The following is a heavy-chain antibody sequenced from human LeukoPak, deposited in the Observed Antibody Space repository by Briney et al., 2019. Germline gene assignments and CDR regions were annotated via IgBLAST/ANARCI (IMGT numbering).Heavy chain of an antibody. J-gene: IGHJ4*02. CDR2: IYRGST. Sequence: SETLSLTCTVSGDSIRTYYWNWIRQPPGKGPEWIGYIYRGSTNYNPSFESRVTISVDTSKNQFSLKLSSVAAADTAVYYCARGGDYEIDYWGQGILVTVSS. CDR3: ARGGDYEIDY. V-gene: IGHV4-59*01. CDR1: GDSIRTYY. D-gene: IGHD4-17*01.